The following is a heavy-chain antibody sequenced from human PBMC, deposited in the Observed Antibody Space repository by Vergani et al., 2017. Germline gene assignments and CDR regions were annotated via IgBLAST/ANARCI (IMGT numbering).Heavy chain of an antibody. D-gene: IGHD3-3*01. CDR1: GYTFTGYY. Sequence: QVQLVQSGAEVKKPGASVKVSCKASGYTFTGYYMHWVRQAPGQGLEWMGWINPNSGGTNYAQKFQGRVTMTRDTSISTAYMELSRLRSDDTAVYYCASLRGTIFGVKYYYYMDVWGKGTTVTVSS. CDR3: ASLRGTIFGVKYYYYMDV. J-gene: IGHJ6*03. CDR2: INPNSGGT. V-gene: IGHV1-2*02.